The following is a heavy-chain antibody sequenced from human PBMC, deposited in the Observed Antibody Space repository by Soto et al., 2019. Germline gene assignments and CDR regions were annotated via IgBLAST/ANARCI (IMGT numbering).Heavy chain of an antibody. V-gene: IGHV4-59*08. Sequence: PSETLSLTCTVSGGSMRSLFWSWVRQPPGKGLEWIGYIYYSGSTYYNPSLMSRVTMSADTSKNQFSLKLNSVTAADTAVYYCARRGGSYTFDYWGQGTLVTVSS. J-gene: IGHJ4*02. CDR2: IYYSGST. CDR1: GGSMRSLF. CDR3: ARRGGSYTFDY. D-gene: IGHD6-19*01.